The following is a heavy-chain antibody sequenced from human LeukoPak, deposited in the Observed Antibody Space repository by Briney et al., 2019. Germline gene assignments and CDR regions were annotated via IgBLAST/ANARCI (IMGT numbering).Heavy chain of an antibody. CDR1: GYTFTGYY. V-gene: IGHV1-2*02. Sequence: ASVKVSCKASGYTFTGYYMHWVRQAPGQGLEWMGWINPNSGGTNYAQKFQGRVTMTRDTSISTAYMELNRLRSDDTAVYYCARTYYDFWSGYHSQNYYYYGMDVWGQGTTVTVSS. CDR3: ARTYYDFWSGYHSQNYYYYGMDV. D-gene: IGHD3-3*01. J-gene: IGHJ6*02. CDR2: INPNSGGT.